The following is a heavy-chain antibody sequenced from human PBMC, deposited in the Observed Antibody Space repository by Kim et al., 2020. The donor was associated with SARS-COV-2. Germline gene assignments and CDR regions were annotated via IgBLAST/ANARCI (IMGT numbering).Heavy chain of an antibody. J-gene: IGHJ4*02. CDR3: TTGSDFWSGYPSDDY. CDR2: IKSKTDGGTT. V-gene: IGHV3-15*01. Sequence: GGSLRLSCAASGFTFSNAWMSWVRQAPGKGLEWVGRIKSKTDGGTTDYAAPVKGRFTISRDDSKNTLYLQMNSLKTEDTAVYYCTTGSDFWSGYPSDDYWGQGTLVTVSS. D-gene: IGHD3-3*01. CDR1: GFTFSNAW.